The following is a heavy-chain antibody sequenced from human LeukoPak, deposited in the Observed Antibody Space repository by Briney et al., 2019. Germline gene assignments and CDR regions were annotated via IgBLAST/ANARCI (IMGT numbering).Heavy chain of an antibody. V-gene: IGHV3-66*04. J-gene: IGHJ3*02. CDR2: IYSGGST. D-gene: IGHD3-10*01. CDR1: GFTVSSNY. Sequence: PGGSLRLSCAASGFTVSSNYMSWVRQAPGKGLEWVSVIYSGGSTYYADSVKGRFTISRDNSKNTLYLQMNSLRAEDTAVYYCAGQLLWFGDAFDIWGQGTMVTVSS. CDR3: AGQLLWFGDAFDI.